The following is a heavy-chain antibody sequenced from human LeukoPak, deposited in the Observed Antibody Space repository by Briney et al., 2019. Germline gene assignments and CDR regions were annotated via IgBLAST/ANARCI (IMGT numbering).Heavy chain of an antibody. J-gene: IGHJ6*02. CDR1: GFTFSSFW. CDR3: AREFYYYGMDV. V-gene: IGHV3-7*01. Sequence: GGSLRLSCAASGFTFSSFWMSWVRQAPGKGLEWVANIKQDGNEKYYVDSVKGRFTISRDNAKNSLYLQMNSLRAEDTAVYYCAREFYYYGMDVWGQGTTVTVSS. CDR2: IKQDGNEK.